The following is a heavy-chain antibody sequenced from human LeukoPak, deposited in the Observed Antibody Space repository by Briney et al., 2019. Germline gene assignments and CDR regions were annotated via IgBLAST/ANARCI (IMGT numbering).Heavy chain of an antibody. Sequence: GGSLRLSCAASGFTFNNFGMHWVRQAPGKGLEWVAFMGYEGIHKYYADSVKGRFTISKDNSKATLYLQMNSLRPEDAAVYYCARDLHGGYSSDYWGQGTLVTVSS. CDR1: GFTFNNFG. CDR2: MGYEGIHK. CDR3: ARDLHGGYSSDY. J-gene: IGHJ4*02. D-gene: IGHD4-23*01. V-gene: IGHV3-30*02.